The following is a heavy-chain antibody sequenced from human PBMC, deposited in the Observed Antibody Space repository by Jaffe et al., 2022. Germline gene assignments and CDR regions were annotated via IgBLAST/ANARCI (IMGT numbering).Heavy chain of an antibody. CDR2: INPNSGGT. V-gene: IGHV1-2*06. CDR3: ARVKFRLELLRYYYYYYMDV. J-gene: IGHJ6*03. D-gene: IGHD1-7*01. Sequence: QVQLVQSGAEVKKPGASVKVSCKASGYTFTGYYMHWVRQAPGQGLEWMGRINPNSGGTNYAQKFQGRVTMTRDTSISTAYMELSRLRSDDTAVYYCARVKFRLELLRYYYYYYMDVWGKGTTVTVSS. CDR1: GYTFTGYY.